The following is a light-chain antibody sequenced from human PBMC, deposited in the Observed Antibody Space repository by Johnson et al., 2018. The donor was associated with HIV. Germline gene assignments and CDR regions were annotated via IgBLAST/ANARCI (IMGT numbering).Light chain of an antibody. CDR3: GTWDSSLSALYV. Sequence: LTQPPSVSAAPGQKVTISCSGSSSNIGNNFVSWYQQLPGTAPKLLIYANNKRPSGIPDRFSGSKSGTSATLGITGLQTGDEADYYCGTWDSSLSALYVFGTGTKVTVL. V-gene: IGLV1-51*02. CDR2: ANN. J-gene: IGLJ1*01. CDR1: SSNIGNNF.